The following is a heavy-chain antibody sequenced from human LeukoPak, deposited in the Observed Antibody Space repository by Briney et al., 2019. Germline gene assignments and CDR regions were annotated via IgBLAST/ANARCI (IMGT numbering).Heavy chain of an antibody. Sequence: GGSLRPSGQAVGLPSSPNGLNWFPQAPGKGLGGVYYFGFSSSAIYYADSVKGRFTISRDNAKNLLYLQMNSLRAEDTAVYYCAREAPRGTSSNPYYFDSWGQGTLVTVSS. CDR3: AREAPRGTSSNPYYFDS. D-gene: IGHD6-6*01. J-gene: IGHJ4*02. V-gene: IGHV3-48*01. CDR2: FGFSSSAI. CDR1: GLPSSPNG.